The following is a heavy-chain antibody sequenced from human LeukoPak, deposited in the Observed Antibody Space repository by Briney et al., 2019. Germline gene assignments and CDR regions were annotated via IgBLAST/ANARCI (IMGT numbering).Heavy chain of an antibody. CDR2: INHSGST. D-gene: IGHD2-2*01. Sequence: PSETPSLTCAVYGGSFSGYYWSWIRQPPGKGLEWIGEINHSGSTNYNPSLKSRVTISVDTSKNQFSLKLSSVTAADTAVYYCARGIPGSVVVPAALYYFDYGGQGTLVTVSS. CDR3: ARGIPGSVVVPAALYYFDY. V-gene: IGHV4-34*01. CDR1: GGSFSGYY. J-gene: IGHJ4*02.